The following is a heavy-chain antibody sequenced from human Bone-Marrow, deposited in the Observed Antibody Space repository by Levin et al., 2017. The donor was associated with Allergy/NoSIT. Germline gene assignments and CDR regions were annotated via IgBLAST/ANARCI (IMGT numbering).Heavy chain of an antibody. D-gene: IGHD2-15*01. CDR1: GFSFDSHG. CDR3: ARDVGYCTGGSCYPDH. J-gene: IGHJ4*02. CDR2: ISFDGSKK. V-gene: IGHV3-30*03. Sequence: AGGSLRLSCTASGFSFDSHGMHWVRQAPGKGLEWVAAISFDGSKKYYSDSVKGRFMTSRDNFKNTLYLQMNSLRPEDTALYFCARDVGYCTGGSCYPDHWGQGTPVTVSS.